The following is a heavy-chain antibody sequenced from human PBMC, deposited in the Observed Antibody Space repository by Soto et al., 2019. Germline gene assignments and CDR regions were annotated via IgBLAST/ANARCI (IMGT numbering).Heavy chain of an antibody. CDR3: ARVGLHLGELSLYRFDP. J-gene: IGHJ5*02. Sequence: ASVKVSCKASGYTFTSYGISWVRQAPGQGLEWMGWISAYNGNTNYAQKLQGRVTMTTDTSTSTAYMELRSLRSDDTAVYYCARVGLHLGELSLYRFDPWGQGTLVTVSS. CDR1: GYTFTSYG. V-gene: IGHV1-18*01. D-gene: IGHD3-16*02. CDR2: ISAYNGNT.